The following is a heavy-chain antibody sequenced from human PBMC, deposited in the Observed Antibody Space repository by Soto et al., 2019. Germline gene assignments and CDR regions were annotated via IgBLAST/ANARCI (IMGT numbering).Heavy chain of an antibody. Sequence: QVQLVESGGGVVQPGRSLRLSCAASGFTFSSYGMHWVRQAPGKGLEWVAVISYDGSNKYYADSVKGRFTISRDNSKNTLYLQMNSLRAEDTAVYYCAKDQVTYGDPPMPEGSYFDYWGQGTLVTVSS. J-gene: IGHJ4*02. CDR1: GFTFSSYG. CDR2: ISYDGSNK. D-gene: IGHD4-17*01. CDR3: AKDQVTYGDPPMPEGSYFDY. V-gene: IGHV3-30*18.